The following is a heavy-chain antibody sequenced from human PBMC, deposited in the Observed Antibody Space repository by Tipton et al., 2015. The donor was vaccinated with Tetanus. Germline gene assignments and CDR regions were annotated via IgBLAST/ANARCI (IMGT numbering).Heavy chain of an antibody. CDR2: INYDGST. V-gene: IGHV4-34*01. CDR1: GFMFSSYD. CDR3: ARGDYYGSGTYDV. J-gene: IGHJ6*02. Sequence: LRLSCAASGFMFSSYDMTWIRQPPGKGLEWIGEINYDGSTNYSPSLKSRVTLSLDTTKKQVSLKLSSVTAADTAVYYCARGDYYGSGTYDVWGQGTTVTVPS. D-gene: IGHD3-10*01.